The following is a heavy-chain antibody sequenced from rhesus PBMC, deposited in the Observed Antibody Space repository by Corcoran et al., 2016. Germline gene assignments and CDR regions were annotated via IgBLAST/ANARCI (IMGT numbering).Heavy chain of an antibody. CDR1: GYTFTYYY. Sequence: EVQLVQSGAEVKKPGASVKISCKASGYTFTYYYLLWVRQAPGKVLEWMGRVDPEDGEAKHAQKFHDRATITADTSTETAYMELSSLRSEDTAVYYCATGGYWGQGVLATVSS. V-gene: IGHV1-111*02. J-gene: IGHJ4*01. CDR2: VDPEDGEA. CDR3: ATGGY.